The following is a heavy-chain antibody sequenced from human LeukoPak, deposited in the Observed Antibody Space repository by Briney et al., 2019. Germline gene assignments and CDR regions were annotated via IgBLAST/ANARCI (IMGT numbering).Heavy chain of an antibody. CDR3: ARAASSSWYPYYYYYMDV. D-gene: IGHD6-13*01. Sequence: SETLSLTCTVSGGSISSSSYYWGWIRQPPGKGLEWIGSIYYSGSTYYNPSLKSRVTVSVDTSKNQFSLKLSSVTAADTAVYYCARAASSSWYPYYYYYMDVWGKGTTVTASS. CDR2: IYYSGST. V-gene: IGHV4-39*07. J-gene: IGHJ6*03. CDR1: GGSISSSSYY.